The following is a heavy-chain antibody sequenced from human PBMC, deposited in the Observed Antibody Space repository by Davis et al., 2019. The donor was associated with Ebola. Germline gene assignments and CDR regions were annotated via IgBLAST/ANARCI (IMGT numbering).Heavy chain of an antibody. CDR2: IDHSGIR. CDR3: ARRGITMVRGVTQRLAYYFDY. Sequence: MPSETLSLTCAVYGGSFTDHVWNWIRQSPGKGLEWIGEIDHSGIRTYNPSLESRVTISVDTSKNQFSLKLSSVTAADTAVYYCARRGITMVRGVTQRLAYYFDYWGQGTLVTVSS. V-gene: IGHV4-34*01. D-gene: IGHD3-10*01. CDR1: GGSFTDHV. J-gene: IGHJ4*02.